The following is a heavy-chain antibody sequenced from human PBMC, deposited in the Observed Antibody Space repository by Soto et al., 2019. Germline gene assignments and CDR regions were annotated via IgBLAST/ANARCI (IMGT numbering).Heavy chain of an antibody. Sequence: PSETLSLTCTVSGGSITSGGHYWAWIRQHPGKGLEWIGYMYHSGSTHYNPPLKSRISISVDTSKNQFSLKLSSVTAADTAVYYCARVTDPVVTASTPFDHWGQGALVTVSS. CDR2: MYHSGST. CDR1: GGSITSGGHY. J-gene: IGHJ4*02. D-gene: IGHD2-21*02. CDR3: ARVTDPVVTASTPFDH. V-gene: IGHV4-31*03.